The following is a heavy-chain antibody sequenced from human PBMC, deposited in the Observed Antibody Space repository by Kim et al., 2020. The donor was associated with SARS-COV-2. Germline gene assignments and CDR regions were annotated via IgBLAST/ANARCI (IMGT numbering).Heavy chain of an antibody. Sequence: ASVKVSCKASGYTFTSYGISWVRQAPGQGLEWMGWISAYNGNTNYAQKLQGRVTMTTDTSTSTAYMELRSLRSDDTAVYYCARVSNYYDSSGLLEGVWFDPWGQGTLVTVSS. D-gene: IGHD3-22*01. V-gene: IGHV1-18*04. CDR1: GYTFTSYG. CDR3: ARVSNYYDSSGLLEGVWFDP. CDR2: ISAYNGNT. J-gene: IGHJ5*02.